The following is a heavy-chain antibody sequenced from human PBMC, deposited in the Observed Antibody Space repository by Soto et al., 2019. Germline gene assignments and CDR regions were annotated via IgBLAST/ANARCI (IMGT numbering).Heavy chain of an antibody. CDR2: IYYSGST. V-gene: IGHV4-59*08. CDR3: ERHKKAGIAAAYFDY. CDR1: GGSISSYY. D-gene: IGHD6-13*01. Sequence: SETLSLTCTVSGGSISSYYWSWIRQPPGKGLEWIGYIYYSGSTNYNPSLKSRVTISVDTSKNQFSLKLSSVTAADTAVYYCERHKKAGIAAAYFDYWGQGTLVNVSS. J-gene: IGHJ4*02.